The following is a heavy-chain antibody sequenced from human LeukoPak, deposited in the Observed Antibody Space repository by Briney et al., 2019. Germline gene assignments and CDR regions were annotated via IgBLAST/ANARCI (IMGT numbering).Heavy chain of an antibody. V-gene: IGHV3-66*01. CDR3: ARDLGWLQSDY. D-gene: IGHD5-24*01. Sequence: GGSLRLSCAASGFTVSSNYITWVRRAPGKGLEWVSVIYSSGITYYADSVKGRFTISRDNAKNSLFLQINSLRVEDTAVYYCARDLGWLQSDYWGQGTLVTVSS. CDR2: IYSSGIT. CDR1: GFTVSSNY. J-gene: IGHJ4*02.